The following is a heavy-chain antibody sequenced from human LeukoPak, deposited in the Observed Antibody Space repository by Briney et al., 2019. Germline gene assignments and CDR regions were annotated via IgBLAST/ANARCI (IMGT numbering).Heavy chain of an antibody. CDR2: ISGSGLST. V-gene: IGHV3-23*01. CDR1: GFIFSTFA. Sequence: GGSQRLSCAASGFIFSTFAMGWVRQAPGKGPEWLSAISGSGLSTFYASSVKGRFTISRDNSRDTLFLQMNSLRAEDTAIYYCARDYVDSRGYYDYWGQGTLVTVSS. J-gene: IGHJ4*02. D-gene: IGHD3-22*01. CDR3: ARDYVDSRGYYDY.